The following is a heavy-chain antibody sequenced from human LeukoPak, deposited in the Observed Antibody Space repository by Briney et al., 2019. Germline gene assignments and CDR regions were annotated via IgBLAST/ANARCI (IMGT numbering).Heavy chain of an antibody. CDR1: GYTFTSYG. CDR3: ARDMTRLVTLIAADDAFDI. V-gene: IGHV1-18*01. D-gene: IGHD6-13*01. Sequence: GASVKVSCKASGYTFTSYGISWVRQAPGQGLEWMGWISAYNGNTNCAQKLQGRVTMTTDTSTSTAYMELRSLRSDDTAVYYCARDMTRLVTLIAADDAFDIWGQGTMVTVSS. CDR2: ISAYNGNT. J-gene: IGHJ3*02.